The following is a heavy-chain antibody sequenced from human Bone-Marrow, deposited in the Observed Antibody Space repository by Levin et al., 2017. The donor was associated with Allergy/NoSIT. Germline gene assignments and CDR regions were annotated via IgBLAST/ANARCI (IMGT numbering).Heavy chain of an antibody. V-gene: IGHV4-28*01. J-gene: IGHJ5*02. Sequence: SETLSLTCAVSGYSINSSNWWAWIRQPPGKGLEWIGFIYYTGSTYYTPSLQGRVSMSVDTSKTQLSLTLGPVTAADTAVYYCTRLNSYGSGAFYNHNWFDPWGPGTMVTVAS. CDR3: TRLNSYGSGAFYNHNWFDP. D-gene: IGHD3-10*01. CDR2: IYYTGST. CDR1: GYSINSSNW.